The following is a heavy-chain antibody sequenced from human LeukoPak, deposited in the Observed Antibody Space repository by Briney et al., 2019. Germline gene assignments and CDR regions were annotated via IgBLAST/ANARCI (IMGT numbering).Heavy chain of an antibody. V-gene: IGHV4-34*01. CDR3: ASYYYDSLAFDY. CDR1: GGSFSGYY. D-gene: IGHD3-22*01. CDR2: INHSGST. J-gene: IGHJ4*02. Sequence: SETLSLTCAVYGGSFSGYYWSWIRQPPGKGLEWIGEINHSGSTNYNPSLKSRVTISVDTSKNQFSLKLSSVTAADTAVYYCASYYYDSLAFDYWGQGTLVTVSS.